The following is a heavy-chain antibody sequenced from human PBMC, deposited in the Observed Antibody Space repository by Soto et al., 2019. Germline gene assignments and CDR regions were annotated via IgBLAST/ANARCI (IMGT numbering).Heavy chain of an antibody. V-gene: IGHV4-59*01. J-gene: IGHJ4*02. Sequence: QVQLQESGPGLVKPSETLSLTCTVSGGSISSYYWSWIRQPPGKGLEWIGYIYYSGSTNYNPSLKSRVTISVDTSKNQFSLKLSSVTAADTAVYYCARDNWNVERYYFDYWGQGTLVTVSS. CDR3: ARDNWNVERYYFDY. CDR1: GGSISSYY. D-gene: IGHD1-1*01. CDR2: IYYSGST.